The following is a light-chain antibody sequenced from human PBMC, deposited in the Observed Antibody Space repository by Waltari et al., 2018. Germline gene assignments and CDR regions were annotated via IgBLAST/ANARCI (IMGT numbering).Light chain of an antibody. Sequence: QSALTQPASVSGSPGQAITISCPGRRRDLWSYHLVSWFQHPPDQAPNLLIYEASNRPPRVSNRFSGPASGNPAYLTISGLQAEDGAVYYCCSSPESSTSGVFGGGTKLTVL. CDR2: EAS. CDR3: CSSPESSTSGV. CDR1: RRDLWSYHL. J-gene: IGLJ3*02. V-gene: IGLV2-23*01.